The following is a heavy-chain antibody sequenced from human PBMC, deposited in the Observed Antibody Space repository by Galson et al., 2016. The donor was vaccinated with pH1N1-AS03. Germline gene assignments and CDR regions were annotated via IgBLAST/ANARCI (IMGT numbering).Heavy chain of an antibody. CDR1: GYNFGNFW. CDR3: AKLAVAGRWFFDY. CDR2: IYPGDSDA. Sequence: QSGAEVKKPGESLKISCKGSGYNFGNFWIGWVRQKPGKGLEWMGIIYPGDSDARYSPPFQGQVTISADKSINTAYLQWTSLQAPDTAMYYCAKLAVAGRWFFDYWGQGTLVTVS. J-gene: IGHJ4*02. D-gene: IGHD6-19*01. V-gene: IGHV5-51*01.